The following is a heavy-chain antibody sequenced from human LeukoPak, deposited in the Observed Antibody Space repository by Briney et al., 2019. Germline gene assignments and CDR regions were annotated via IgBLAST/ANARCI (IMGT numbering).Heavy chain of an antibody. CDR3: ASATIFGVVIYY. CDR2: IGGSGGST. CDR1: GFTFSSYG. D-gene: IGHD3-3*01. J-gene: IGHJ4*02. Sequence: GGSLRLSCAASGFTFSSYGMNWVRQAPGKGLEWVSGIGGSGGSTYYADSVKGRFTISRDSSKNTLYLQMNSLRAEDTAVYYCASATIFGVVIYYWGQGTLVTVSS. V-gene: IGHV3-23*01.